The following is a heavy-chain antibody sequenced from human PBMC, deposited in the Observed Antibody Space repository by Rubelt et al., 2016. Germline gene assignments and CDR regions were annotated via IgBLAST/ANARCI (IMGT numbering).Heavy chain of an antibody. J-gene: IGHJ3*02. CDR1: GFTFSSYW. CDR2: IKQDGSEK. Sequence: EVQLVESGGGLVQPGGSLRLSCAASGFTFSSYWMSWVRQAPGKGLEWVANIKQDGSEKYYVDSVKGRFTISRDNAKNSRYLQMNGLRAEDTAVYYWAREGVVVVDAFDIWGQGTMVTVSS. D-gene: IGHD3-22*01. CDR3: AREGVVVVDAFDI. V-gene: IGHV3-7*05.